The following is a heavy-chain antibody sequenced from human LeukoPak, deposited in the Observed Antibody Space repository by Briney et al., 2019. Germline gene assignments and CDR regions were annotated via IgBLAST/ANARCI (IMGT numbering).Heavy chain of an antibody. CDR1: GGSISGDSYY. Sequence: SETLSLTCTVSGGSISGDSYYWSWIRQPAGKGLEWIARIHTSGNTYYNPSLKSRITVSLDTSKSQVSLNLYSVSAADTAVYYCARKSQYLNFSWYFDLWGRGTLVTVSS. V-gene: IGHV4-61*02. D-gene: IGHD2-2*01. CDR2: IHTSGNT. CDR3: ARKSQYLNFSWYFDL. J-gene: IGHJ2*01.